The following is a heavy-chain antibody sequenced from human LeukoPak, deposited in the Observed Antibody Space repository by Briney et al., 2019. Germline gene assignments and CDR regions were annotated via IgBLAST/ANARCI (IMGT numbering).Heavy chain of an antibody. CDR3: ALGTINKDYYFGMDV. CDR1: GFTFSDYY. D-gene: IGHD2-8*01. Sequence: GGSLRLSCAASGFTFSDYYMTWIRQAPGKGLEWLSYISNTGSTVFYADSVMGRFTVSRDNAKRPLYLQIKSLRDDDTAVYHCALGTINKDYYFGMDVWGQGTTVTVSS. CDR2: ISNTGSTV. J-gene: IGHJ6*02. V-gene: IGHV3-11*01.